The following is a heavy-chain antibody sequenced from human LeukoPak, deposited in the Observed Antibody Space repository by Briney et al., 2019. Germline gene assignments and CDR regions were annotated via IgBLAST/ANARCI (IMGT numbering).Heavy chain of an antibody. V-gene: IGHV3-30*04. Sequence: PGRSLRLSCTASGFTFSSYAMHWVRQAPGKGLEWVAVISYDGSNKYYADSVKGRFTISRDNSKNTLYLQMNSLRAEDTAVYYCARALGYCSSTSCPLDYWGQGTPVTVSS. CDR2: ISYDGSNK. J-gene: IGHJ4*02. CDR1: GFTFSSYA. D-gene: IGHD2-2*01. CDR3: ARALGYCSSTSCPLDY.